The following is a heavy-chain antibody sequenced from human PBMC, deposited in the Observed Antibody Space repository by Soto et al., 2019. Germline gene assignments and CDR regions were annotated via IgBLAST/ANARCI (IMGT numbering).Heavy chain of an antibody. CDR2: IYHTGTT. CDR3: ARGVKFYDSSSSSLFDP. CDR1: GGSSNSGGYS. J-gene: IGHJ5*02. D-gene: IGHD3-22*01. V-gene: IGHV4-30-2*01. Sequence: SETLSLTCTVSGGSSNSGGYSWTWIRQPPGKGLEWIGFIYHTGTTYYNPSLKSRVTISVDRSKNQFSLKLNSVTAADTAVYYCARGVKFYDSSSSSLFDPWGQGALVTVS.